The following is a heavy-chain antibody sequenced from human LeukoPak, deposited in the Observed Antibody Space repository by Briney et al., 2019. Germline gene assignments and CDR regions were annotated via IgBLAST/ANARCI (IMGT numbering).Heavy chain of an antibody. CDR2: INHSGST. V-gene: IGHV4-34*01. D-gene: IGHD2/OR15-2a*01. Sequence: PETLSLTCAVYGGSFSGYYWSWIRQPPGKGLEWIGEINHSGSTNYNPSLKSRVTISVDTSKNQFSLKLSSVTAADTAVYYCARGFPSVISFVGYWGQGTLVTVSS. J-gene: IGHJ4*02. CDR1: GGSFSGYY. CDR3: ARGFPSVISFVGY.